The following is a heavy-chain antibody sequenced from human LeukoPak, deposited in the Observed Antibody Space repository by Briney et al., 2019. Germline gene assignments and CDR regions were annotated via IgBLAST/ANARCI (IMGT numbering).Heavy chain of an antibody. D-gene: IGHD2-15*01. CDR3: AKDRGYSLFLPFDY. Sequence: PGGSLRLSCAASGFTFSSYAMSWVRQAPGKGLEWVSAISGSGGSTYYADSVKGRFTISRDNSKNTLYLQMNSLRAEDMAVYYCAKDRGYSLFLPFDYWGQGTLVTVSS. V-gene: IGHV3-23*01. J-gene: IGHJ4*02. CDR1: GFTFSSYA. CDR2: ISGSGGST.